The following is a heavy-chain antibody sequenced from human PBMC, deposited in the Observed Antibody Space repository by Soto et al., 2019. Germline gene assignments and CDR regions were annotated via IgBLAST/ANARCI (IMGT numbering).Heavy chain of an antibody. CDR1: GFTFSNYG. CDR2: IWFDGSSK. J-gene: IGHJ4*02. Sequence: QEQLVESGGGVVQPGRSLRLSCQASGFTFSNYGMHWVRQAPGKGLEGVAVIWFDGSSKYYADSVKGRFTISRDNSKNKLSLEMDSLRAEGTALYYCAEDPAGNRGNLDYWGQGILVTVSS. D-gene: IGHD3-10*01. CDR3: AEDPAGNRGNLDY. V-gene: IGHV3-33*06.